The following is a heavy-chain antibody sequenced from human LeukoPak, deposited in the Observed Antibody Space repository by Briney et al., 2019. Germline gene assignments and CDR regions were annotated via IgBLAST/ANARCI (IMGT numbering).Heavy chain of an antibody. V-gene: IGHV3-66*01. Sequence: PGGSLTLSCAASGFTVSSNSMSWVRQAPGRGLVWVSVIYTGGSTYYADSVQGRFTIYRDNSKKTLYLQMNSLRAEDTAVYYCARDVAAPGGVYFDYWGQGTLVTVSS. CDR1: GFTVSSNS. CDR3: ARDVAAPGGVYFDY. D-gene: IGHD3-16*01. CDR2: IYTGGST. J-gene: IGHJ4*02.